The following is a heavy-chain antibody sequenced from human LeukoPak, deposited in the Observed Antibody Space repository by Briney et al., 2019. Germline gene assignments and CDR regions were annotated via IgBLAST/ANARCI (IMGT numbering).Heavy chain of an antibody. CDR1: GFTFSSYA. CDR2: ISSDGSNK. Sequence: GSLRLSCAASGFTFSSYAMHWVRQAPDKGLEWVAVISSDGSNKYYADSVRGRFTISRDNSKNTLYVQMNSLRAEDTAVYYCAKDYYDSSGYLFDYWGQGTRVTVSS. J-gene: IGHJ4*02. CDR3: AKDYYDSSGYLFDY. V-gene: IGHV3-30-3*01. D-gene: IGHD3-22*01.